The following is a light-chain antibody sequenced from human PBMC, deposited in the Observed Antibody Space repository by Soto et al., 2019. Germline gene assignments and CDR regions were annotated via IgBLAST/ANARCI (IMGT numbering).Light chain of an antibody. CDR3: QQYNSYSRR. CDR1: QSISSW. V-gene: IGKV1-5*03. J-gene: IGKJ1*01. Sequence: DIQMTQSPSTLSASVGDRVTITCRTSQSISSWLAWYQQKPGKAPKLLIYKASSLESGVPSRFSGSGSGTEITLTISSLQPDDFAPDYCQQYNSYSRRFGQGTKV. CDR2: KAS.